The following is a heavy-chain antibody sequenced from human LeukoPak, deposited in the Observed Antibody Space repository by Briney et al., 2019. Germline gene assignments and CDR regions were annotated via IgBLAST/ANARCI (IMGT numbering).Heavy chain of an antibody. Sequence: GGSLRLSCAASGFPFSLFGTHWVRQAPGKGLEWVAVIWDDGSDKYYADSVKGRLTISRDNSKNTLYLQMNSLRVEDTAIYYCARDQGCNWSHGNNWFGPLGQGILVTVSS. CDR3: ARDQGCNWSHGNNWFGP. CDR1: GFPFSLFG. V-gene: IGHV3-33*01. J-gene: IGHJ5*02. D-gene: IGHD1-1*01. CDR2: IWDDGSDK.